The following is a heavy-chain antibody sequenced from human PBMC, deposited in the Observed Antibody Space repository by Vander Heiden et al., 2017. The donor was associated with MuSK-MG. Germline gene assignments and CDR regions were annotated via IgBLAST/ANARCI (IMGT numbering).Heavy chain of an antibody. CDR2: INSDGSRK. V-gene: IGHV3-74*01. CDR3: ARVADDTGGDAFDI. J-gene: IGHJ3*02. CDR1: GFTFSSYW. Sequence: EVQLVESGGGLVQPGGSLRLSCAASGFTFSSYWMHWVRQAPGKGLVWVSRINSDGSRKSYADSVKGRFTISRDNAKNTLYLQMNSMRAEDTAVYYCARVADDTGGDAFDIWGQVTMVTVSS. D-gene: IGHD3-22*01.